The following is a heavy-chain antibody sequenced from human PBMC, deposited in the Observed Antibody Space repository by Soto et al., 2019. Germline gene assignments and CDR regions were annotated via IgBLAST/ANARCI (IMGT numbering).Heavy chain of an antibody. CDR2: VYYGGT. CDR3: VSYRGAFYFDH. CDR1: GGSMSSNY. V-gene: IGHV4-59*01. D-gene: IGHD4-4*01. J-gene: IGHJ4*02. Sequence: SETLSLTWTVSGGSMSSNYWSWIRQSPGKGLEWIGFVYYGGTNYNPSFESRVTMSVDTPKNQFSLELSSVTAADTAVYYCVSYRGAFYFDHWGQGALVTVSS.